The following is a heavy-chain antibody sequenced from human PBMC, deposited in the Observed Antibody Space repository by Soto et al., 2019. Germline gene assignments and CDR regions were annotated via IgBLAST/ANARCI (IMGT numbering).Heavy chain of an antibody. CDR1: GGSISSSSYY. CDR3: ALHQSTGPAATGRFAP. V-gene: IGHV4-39*01. D-gene: IGHD2-15*01. CDR2: IYYSGST. Sequence: QLQLQESGPGLVKPSETLSLTCTVSGGSISSSSYYWGWIRQPPGKGLEWIGNIYYSGSTYYNPSLNSRITISVATSKNHLSLKLSSVTAADTAVSSCALHQSTGPAATGRFAPWGQGTLVTVSS. J-gene: IGHJ5*02.